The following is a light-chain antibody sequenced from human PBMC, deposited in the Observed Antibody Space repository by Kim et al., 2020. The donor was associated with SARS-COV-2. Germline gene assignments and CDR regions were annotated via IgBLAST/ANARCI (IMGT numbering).Light chain of an antibody. CDR1: QSVAYYY. CDR2: GAS. CDR3: QQYGITPYT. V-gene: IGKV3-20*01. Sequence: STGERGTLSCRVSQSVAYYYLAWYKHTPGQAPRLLIYGASSRATGIPDRFRGRGSGTDFTLTISRLEPEDFAVYYCQQYGITPYTFGQGTKLEI. J-gene: IGKJ2*01.